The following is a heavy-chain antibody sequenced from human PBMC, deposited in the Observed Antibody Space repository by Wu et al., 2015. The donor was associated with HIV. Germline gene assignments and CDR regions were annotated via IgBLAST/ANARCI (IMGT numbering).Heavy chain of an antibody. CDR1: GYTFTGYY. V-gene: IGHV1-2*02. CDR3: TRAIVGSEGXF. Sequence: QVQLVQSGAEVKKPGASVKVSCKASGYTFTGYYIHWVRQAPGQGLEWMGMINCNNGGTKIAQKFQGRVTMTRDTSISTAYMELSSLRSDDLAVYFCTRAIVGSEGXFWGQGTLVTVSS. J-gene: IGHJ4*02. D-gene: IGHD1-26*01. CDR2: INCNNGGT.